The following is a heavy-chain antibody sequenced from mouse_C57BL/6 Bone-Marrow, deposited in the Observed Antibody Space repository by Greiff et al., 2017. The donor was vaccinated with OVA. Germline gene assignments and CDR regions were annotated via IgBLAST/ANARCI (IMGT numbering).Heavy chain of an antibody. CDR1: GYTFTSYG. CDR2: IYPRSGNT. J-gene: IGHJ2*01. D-gene: IGHD1-1*01. CDR3: ARSCITTVVAHFDY. V-gene: IGHV1-81*01. Sequence: VQLQQSGAELARPGASVKLSCQASGYTFTSYGISWVEQRTGQGLEWIGEIYPRSGNTYYNEKFKGKATLTADKSSSTAYMELRSLTSEDSAVYFCARSCITTVVAHFDYWGQGTTLTVSS.